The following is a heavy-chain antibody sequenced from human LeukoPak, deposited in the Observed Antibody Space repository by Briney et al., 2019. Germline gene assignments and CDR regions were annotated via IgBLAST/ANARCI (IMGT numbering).Heavy chain of an antibody. D-gene: IGHD1-26*01. CDR1: GFTFSSYG. CDR3: AKGYYVIGPPSYYMDV. V-gene: IGHV3-30*02. J-gene: IGHJ6*03. CDR2: IRYDGSNK. Sequence: PGGSLRLSCAASGFTFSSYGMHWVRQAPGKGLEWVAFIRYDGSNKYYADSVKGRFTISRDNSKNTLYLQMNSLRAEDTAVYYCAKGYYVIGPPSYYMDVWGKGTTVTVSS.